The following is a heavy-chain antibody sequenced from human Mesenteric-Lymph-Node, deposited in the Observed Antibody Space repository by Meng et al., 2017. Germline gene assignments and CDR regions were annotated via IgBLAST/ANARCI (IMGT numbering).Heavy chain of an antibody. CDR2: IKQDGSGK. V-gene: IGHV3-7*01. D-gene: IGHD1-26*01. CDR1: GFTFSNYW. J-gene: IGHJ4*02. Sequence: GESLKISCAASGFTFSNYWMTWVRQAPGKGLECVANIKQDGSGKYYVDSVKGRFTISRDNAKNSLYLQMNSLRAEDTAVYYCARVRGSYSEDYWGQGTLVTVSS. CDR3: ARVRGSYSEDY.